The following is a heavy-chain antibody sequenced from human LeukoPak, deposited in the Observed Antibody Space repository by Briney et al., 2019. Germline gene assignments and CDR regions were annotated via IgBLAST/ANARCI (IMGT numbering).Heavy chain of an antibody. D-gene: IGHD2-15*01. CDR3: ARDVVVVAAFDY. J-gene: IGHJ4*02. CDR1: GGSISSGGYY. CDR2: IYYSGST. Sequence: TLSLTCTVSGGSISSGGYYWSWIRQHPGKGLEWIGYIYYSGSTYYNPSLKSRVTISVDTSKNQFSLKLSSVTAADTAVYYCARDVVVVAAFDYWGQGTLVTVSS. V-gene: IGHV4-30-4*08.